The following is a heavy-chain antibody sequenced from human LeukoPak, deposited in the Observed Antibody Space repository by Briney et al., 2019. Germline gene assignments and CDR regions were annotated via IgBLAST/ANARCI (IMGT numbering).Heavy chain of an antibody. V-gene: IGHV1-69*04. CDR2: ITPILGIA. J-gene: IGHJ6*02. Sequence: SVKVSCKASGGXFSSYAISWVRQAPGQGREWLGRITPILGIANYAQKFQGRVTITADKSTSTAYMELSSLRSEDTAVYYCASSGSYPYYYGMDVWGQGTTVTVSS. CDR1: GGXFSSYA. D-gene: IGHD1-26*01. CDR3: ASSGSYPYYYGMDV.